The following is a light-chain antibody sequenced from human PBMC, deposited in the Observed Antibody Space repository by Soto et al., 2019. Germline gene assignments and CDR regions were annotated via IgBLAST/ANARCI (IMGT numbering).Light chain of an antibody. J-gene: IGKJ5*01. V-gene: IGKV3D-15*01. CDR1: QSVRSN. Sequence: EIVMTQSPATLSLSAGERATISCRASQSVRSNLAWYQKKPGQAPRLLIYGVSTRATGIPARFSGSGAGTELTLTISSLQPEDFALYYCQQYNNWPAITFGQGTRLEIK. CDR2: GVS. CDR3: QQYNNWPAIT.